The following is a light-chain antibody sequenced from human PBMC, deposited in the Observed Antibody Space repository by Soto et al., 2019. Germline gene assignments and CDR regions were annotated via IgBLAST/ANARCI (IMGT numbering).Light chain of an antibody. V-gene: IGKV3D-20*02. CDR2: GAS. CDR3: QQRSNWPRT. Sequence: PGERATLSCRASQTVGSSFLAWYQQKRGQAPRLLIYGASNRATGIPDRFSGSGSGADFTLTINRLEPEDFAVYYCQQRSNWPRTFGQGTKVDIK. CDR1: QTVGSSF. J-gene: IGKJ1*01.